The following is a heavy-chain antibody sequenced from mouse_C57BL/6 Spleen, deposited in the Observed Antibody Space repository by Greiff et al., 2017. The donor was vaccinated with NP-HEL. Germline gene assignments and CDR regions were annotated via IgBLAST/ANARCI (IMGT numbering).Heavy chain of an antibody. CDR1: GYTFTSYW. V-gene: IGHV1-52*01. J-gene: IGHJ3*01. Sequence: QVQLQQPGAELVRPGSSVKLSCKASGYTFTSYWMHWVKQRPIQGLEWIGNIDPSDSETHYNQKFKDKATLTVDKSSSTAYMQLSSLTSEDYEVDYGARDSSGFFDYGGQGTLVTVSA. CDR3: ARDSSGFFDY. CDR2: IDPSDSET. D-gene: IGHD3-2*02.